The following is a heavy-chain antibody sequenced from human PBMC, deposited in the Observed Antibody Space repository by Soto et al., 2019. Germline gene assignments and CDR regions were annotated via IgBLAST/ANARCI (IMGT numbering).Heavy chain of an antibody. Sequence: SETLSLTCTVSGGSISTYYWSWIRQPPGKGLEWIGYIYFSGSTNYNPSLKSRVTISVDTSKNQFSLKLSSVTAADTAVYYCARLYDSSRGSFDYWGQGTLVTVSS. CDR1: GGSISTYY. J-gene: IGHJ4*02. D-gene: IGHD3-22*01. CDR3: ARLYDSSRGSFDY. CDR2: IYFSGST. V-gene: IGHV4-59*01.